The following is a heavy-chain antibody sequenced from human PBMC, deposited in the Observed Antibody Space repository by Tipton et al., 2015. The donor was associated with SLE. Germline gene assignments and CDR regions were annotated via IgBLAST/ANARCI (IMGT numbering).Heavy chain of an antibody. CDR1: GFSFSTYP. CDR3: ATGVGAAYGFDC. Sequence: SLRLSCAASGFSFSTYPMHWVRQAPGKGLEYVSAISTNGGNTHYANSAKGRFTISRDNSKNTLYLQMGSLRGEDMAVYYCATGVGAAYGFDCWGQGTLVTVSS. D-gene: IGHD1-26*01. V-gene: IGHV3-64*01. CDR2: ISTNGGNT. J-gene: IGHJ4*02.